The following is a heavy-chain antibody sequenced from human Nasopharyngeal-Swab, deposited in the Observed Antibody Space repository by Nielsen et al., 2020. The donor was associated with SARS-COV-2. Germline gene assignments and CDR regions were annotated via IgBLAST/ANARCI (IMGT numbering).Heavy chain of an antibody. D-gene: IGHD6-19*01. V-gene: IGHV3-21*01. CDR1: GFIFSTYT. J-gene: IGHJ4*02. CDR2: IRSSTSYI. CDR3: ATSGYSSGWIF. Sequence: GGSLRLSCAASGFIFSTYTMNWVRQAPGKGLEWLSSIRSSTSYIYYADSVKGRFTISRDNAENSLYLQMNSLRTEDTAVYYCATSGYSSGWIFWGQGTLVTISS.